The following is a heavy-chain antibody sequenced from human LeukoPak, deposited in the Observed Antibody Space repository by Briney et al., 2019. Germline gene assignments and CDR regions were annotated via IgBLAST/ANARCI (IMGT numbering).Heavy chain of an antibody. J-gene: IGHJ4*02. CDR1: GFTFSSYA. Sequence: GGSLRLSCAASGFTFSSYAMSWVRQAPGKGLEWVSAISGSGGSTYYADSVKGRFTIARDNSKNTLYLQMNSLRAEDTAVYYCAKDPPLHPSLVVPAAKESYWGQGTLVTVSS. CDR3: AKDPPLHPSLVVPAAKESY. CDR2: ISGSGGST. V-gene: IGHV3-23*01. D-gene: IGHD2-2*01.